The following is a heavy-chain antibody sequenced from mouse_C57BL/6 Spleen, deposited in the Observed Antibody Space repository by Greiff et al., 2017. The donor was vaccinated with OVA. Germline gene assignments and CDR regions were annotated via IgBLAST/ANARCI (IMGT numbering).Heavy chain of an antibody. CDR3: TRPDSSGPDY. CDR1: GYTFTDYE. V-gene: IGHV1-15*01. D-gene: IGHD3-2*02. J-gene: IGHJ4*01. Sequence: VQLQQSGAELVRPGASVTLSCKASGYTFTDYEMHWVKQTPVHGLEWIGSIDPETGCTAYNQKFKGKAILTADQSSSTAYMELRSLTSEDSAVYYCTRPDSSGPDYWGQGTSVTVSS. CDR2: IDPETGCT.